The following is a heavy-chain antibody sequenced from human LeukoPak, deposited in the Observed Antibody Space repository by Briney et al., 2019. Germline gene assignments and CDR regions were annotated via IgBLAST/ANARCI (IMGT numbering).Heavy chain of an antibody. CDR2: INHSGTT. CDR3: ARVPLRFLEPFDN. D-gene: IGHD3-3*01. J-gene: IGHJ4*02. V-gene: IGHV4-34*01. CDR1: GGSFKDNY. Sequence: PSETLSLTCAVYGGSFKDNYWSWIRQPPRKGLEWIGEINHSGTTNYNPSLKSRVTMSLDTSKNQLSLKLNSVTAADTAVYYCARVPLRFLEPFDNWGQGTLVTVSS.